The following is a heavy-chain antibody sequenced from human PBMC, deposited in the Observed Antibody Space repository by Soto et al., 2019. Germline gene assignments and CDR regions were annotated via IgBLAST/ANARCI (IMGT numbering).Heavy chain of an antibody. Sequence: GASVKVSCKASGYTFTSYAMHWVRQAPGQRLEWMGWINAGNGNTKYSQKFQGRVTITRNTSASTAYMELSSLRSEDTAVYYCARELKSGRVVPAAGYYYYYGMDVWGQGTTVTVSS. D-gene: IGHD2-2*01. CDR3: ARELKSGRVVPAAGYYYYYGMDV. CDR1: GYTFTSYA. J-gene: IGHJ6*02. V-gene: IGHV1-3*01. CDR2: INAGNGNT.